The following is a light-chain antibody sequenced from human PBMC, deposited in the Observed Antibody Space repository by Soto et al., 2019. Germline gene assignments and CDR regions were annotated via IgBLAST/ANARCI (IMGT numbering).Light chain of an antibody. CDR3: QQANTFPFT. CDR2: AAS. V-gene: IGKV1-12*01. CDR1: QHISTW. J-gene: IGKJ2*01. Sequence: DIQMTQSPSSVSASIGDRVTITCRASQHISTWLVWYQQKPGKAPQLLIYAASSLQSGVPSRFSSSGSRTDFTLTISSQQPEDSATYNCQQANTFPFTFGQGTRLEI.